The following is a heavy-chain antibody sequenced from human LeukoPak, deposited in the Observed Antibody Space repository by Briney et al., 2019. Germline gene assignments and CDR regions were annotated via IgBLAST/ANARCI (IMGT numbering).Heavy chain of an antibody. Sequence: SETLSLTCTVSGGSISSSSYYWGWIRQPPGKGLEWIGSIYYSGSTYYNPSLKSRVTISVDTSKNQFSLKLSSVTAADTAVHYCARHIGSYDILTGYYKGWFDPWGQGTLVTVSS. CDR1: GGSISSSSYY. J-gene: IGHJ5*02. CDR3: ARHIGSYDILTGYYKGWFDP. D-gene: IGHD3-9*01. CDR2: IYYSGST. V-gene: IGHV4-39*01.